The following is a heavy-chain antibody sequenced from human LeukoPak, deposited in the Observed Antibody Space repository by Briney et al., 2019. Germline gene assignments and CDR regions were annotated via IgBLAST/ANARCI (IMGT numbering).Heavy chain of an antibody. V-gene: IGHV5-51*01. CDR3: ATRPYYDGSGSYWLY. J-gene: IGHJ4*02. CDR2: IHSADSDT. D-gene: IGHD3-22*01. CDR1: GSSFNTYW. Sequence: GASLKISCQCSGSSFNTYWIGWVRQMPGKGLELMGIIHSADSDTSYSPSFQGQVTISADNSIGTTYLQWSSLKASDTAMYYCATRPYYDGSGSYWLYWGQGTLVTVSS.